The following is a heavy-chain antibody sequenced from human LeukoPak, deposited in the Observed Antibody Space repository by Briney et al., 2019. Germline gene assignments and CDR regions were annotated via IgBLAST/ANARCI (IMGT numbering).Heavy chain of an antibody. V-gene: IGHV3-33*01. Sequence: PGRSLRLSCAASGFTFSSYGMHWVRQAPGKGLEWVAVIWYDGSNKYYADSVKGRFTISRDNSKNTLYLQMNSLRAEDTAVYYCARGALVGATRGFDYWGQGTLVTVSS. CDR2: IWYDGSNK. J-gene: IGHJ4*02. CDR3: ARGALVGATRGFDY. CDR1: GFTFSSYG. D-gene: IGHD1-26*01.